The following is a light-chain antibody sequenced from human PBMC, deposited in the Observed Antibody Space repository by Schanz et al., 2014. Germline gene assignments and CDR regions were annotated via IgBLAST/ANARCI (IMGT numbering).Light chain of an antibody. CDR3: QQYSSDSPT. J-gene: IGKJ1*01. Sequence: DIQMTQSPSSLSAAVGDRVTLTCRASESIMIYLNWYQQKPGTAPKLLIFDASSLESGVPSRFSGSGSETEFTLTISSLQPDDFATYSCQQYSSDSPTFGQGTKVEVK. CDR1: ESIMIY. V-gene: IGKV1-5*01. CDR2: DAS.